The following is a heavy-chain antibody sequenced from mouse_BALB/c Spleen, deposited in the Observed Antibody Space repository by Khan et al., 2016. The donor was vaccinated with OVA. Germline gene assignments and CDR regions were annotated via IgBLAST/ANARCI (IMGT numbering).Heavy chain of an antibody. CDR2: ISSGGRT. J-gene: IGHJ3*01. Sequence: EVMLVESGGGLVKPGGSLKVSCAASGFTFSNYAMSWVRQTPEKRLEWVASISSGGRTYYPDSVKGRFTISRDNARNILYLQMSSLRSEDPAMYYCARDYWFVYWGQGTLVTVSA. V-gene: IGHV5-6-5*01. CDR1: GFTFSNYA. CDR3: ARDYWFVY.